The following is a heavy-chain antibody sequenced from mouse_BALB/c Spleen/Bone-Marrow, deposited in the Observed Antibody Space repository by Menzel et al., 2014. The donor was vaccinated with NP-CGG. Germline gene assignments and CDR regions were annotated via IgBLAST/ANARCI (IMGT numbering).Heavy chain of an antibody. V-gene: IGHV2-9*02. CDR3: AREGRYGYAMDY. CDR2: IWAGGST. J-gene: IGHJ4*01. D-gene: IGHD2-12*01. CDR1: GFSLTSYG. Sequence: VQGVESGPGLVAPSQSLSITCTVSGFSLTSYGVHWVRQPPGKGLEWLGVIWAGGSTNYNSALMSRLSISKDNSKTQVFLKMNSLQTDDTATYSCAREGRYGYAMDYWGQGTSVTVSS.